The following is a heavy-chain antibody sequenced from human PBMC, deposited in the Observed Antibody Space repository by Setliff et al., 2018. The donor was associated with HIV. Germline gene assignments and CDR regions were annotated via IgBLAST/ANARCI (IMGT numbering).Heavy chain of an antibody. CDR3: ARGRIAARLYYYMDV. V-gene: IGHV4-4*08. D-gene: IGHD6-6*01. CDR2: IYTSGST. CDR1: GGSISSYY. Sequence: PSETLSLTCTVSGGSISSYYWSWIRQPPGKGLEWIGYIYTSGSTNYNPSLKSRVTISVDTSQNQFSLKLTSVTAADTAVYYCARGRIAARLYYYMDVWGKGTTVTVSS. J-gene: IGHJ6*03.